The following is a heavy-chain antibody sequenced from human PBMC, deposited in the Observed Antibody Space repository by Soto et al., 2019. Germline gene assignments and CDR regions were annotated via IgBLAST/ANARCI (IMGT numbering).Heavy chain of an antibody. J-gene: IGHJ6*04. CDR3: AKGPLLLLKYSSSWYWMDV. D-gene: IGHD6-13*01. Sequence: PGGSLRLSCAASGFTFSSYAMSWVRQAPGKGLEWVSAISGSGGSTYYADSVKGRFTISRDNSKNTLYLQMNSLRAEDTAVYYCAKGPLLLLKYSSSWYWMDVWGKGTTVTVSS. V-gene: IGHV3-23*01. CDR1: GFTFSSYA. CDR2: ISGSGGST.